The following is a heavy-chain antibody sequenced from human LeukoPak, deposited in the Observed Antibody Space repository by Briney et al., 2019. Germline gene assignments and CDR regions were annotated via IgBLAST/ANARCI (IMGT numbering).Heavy chain of an antibody. D-gene: IGHD6-19*01. CDR2: ITTNGAST. J-gene: IGHJ5*02. CDR3: ARVGLDNTGWHISWFDP. CDR1: GFIFSDYY. Sequence: GGSLRLSCAASGFIFSDYYMTWVRQAPGKGLEWISYITTNGASTYYVNSVKGRFTISRDNAQNSLFLQMNSLRAEDTAIYYCARVGLDNTGWHISWFDPWGQGTLVTVSS. V-gene: IGHV3-11*01.